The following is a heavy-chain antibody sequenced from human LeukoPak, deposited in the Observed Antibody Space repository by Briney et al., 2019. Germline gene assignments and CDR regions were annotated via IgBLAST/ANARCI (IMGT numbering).Heavy chain of an antibody. CDR1: GFTFSSYS. Sequence: PGGSLRLSCAASGFTFSSYSMNWVRQAPGKGLEWVSYISSSSSTIYYADSMKGRFTISRDNAKNSLYLQMNSLRAEDTAVYYCAGGYPGGVWGKGTTVTVSS. D-gene: IGHD2-15*01. CDR2: ISSSSSTI. V-gene: IGHV3-48*01. CDR3: AGGYPGGV. J-gene: IGHJ6*04.